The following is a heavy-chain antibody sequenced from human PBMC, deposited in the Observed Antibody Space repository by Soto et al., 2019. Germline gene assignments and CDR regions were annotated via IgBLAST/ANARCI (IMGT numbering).Heavy chain of an antibody. CDR3: ARGANSSPLVAWFDP. V-gene: IGHV1-3*01. CDR2: INAGNGNT. J-gene: IGHJ5*02. CDR1: GYTFTSYA. D-gene: IGHD6-13*01. Sequence: GASVKVSCKASGYTFTSYAMHWVRQAPGQRLEWMGWINAGNGNTKYSQKFQGRVTITRDTPASTAYMELSSLRSEDTAVYYCARGANSSPLVAWFDPWGQGTLVTVSS.